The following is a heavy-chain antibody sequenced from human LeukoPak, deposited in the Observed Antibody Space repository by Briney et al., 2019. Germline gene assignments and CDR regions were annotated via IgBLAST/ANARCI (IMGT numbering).Heavy chain of an antibody. CDR3: ARLDILTGNYYYFNF. D-gene: IGHD3-9*01. CDR2: MSSGSSYI. V-gene: IGHV3-21*01. J-gene: IGHJ4*02. Sequence: GGSLRLSCAASGFTFNSYSMNWVRQAAGKGLEWVSSMSSGSSYIYYADSVKGRFTISRDNAKNTLYLQMNSLRAEDTAVYYCARLDILTGNYYYFNFWGQGTLVTVSS. CDR1: GFTFNSYS.